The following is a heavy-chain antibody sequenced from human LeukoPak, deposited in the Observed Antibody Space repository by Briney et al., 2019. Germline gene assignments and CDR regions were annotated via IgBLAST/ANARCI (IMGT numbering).Heavy chain of an antibody. CDR2: MNPNSGYT. CDR1: GYTFTSYD. Sequence: ASVKVSCKASGYTFTSYDISWVRQATGQGLEWMGWMNPNSGYTGYAQKFQGRVTTTRNTSISTAYMELSSLRSEDTAVYYCARFYGMVRGVIGLYGMDVWGQGTTVTVSS. D-gene: IGHD3-10*01. V-gene: IGHV1-8*01. CDR3: ARFYGMVRGVIGLYGMDV. J-gene: IGHJ6*02.